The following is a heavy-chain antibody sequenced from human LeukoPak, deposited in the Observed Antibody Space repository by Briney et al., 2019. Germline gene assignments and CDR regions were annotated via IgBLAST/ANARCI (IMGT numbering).Heavy chain of an antibody. V-gene: IGHV3-53*01. CDR3: ARGCSSTSCCFDY. Sequence: GGSLRLSCAASGFTVSSNFMSWVRQAPGKGLELVSVIYSGGSTYYTDSVKGRFTISRDNSRNTLYLQMNSLRAEDTAVYFCARGCSSTSCCFDYWGQGTLVTVSS. CDR2: IYSGGST. CDR1: GFTVSSNF. J-gene: IGHJ4*02. D-gene: IGHD2-2*01.